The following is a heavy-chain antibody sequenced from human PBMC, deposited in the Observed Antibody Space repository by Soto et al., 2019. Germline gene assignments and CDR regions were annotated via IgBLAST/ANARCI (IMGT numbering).Heavy chain of an antibody. V-gene: IGHV4-34*01. CDR3: ARVMVRQLARPDYYYYYGMDV. CDR1: GGSISGYY. Sequence: SENLSLTYADYGGSISGYYWSWIRQPPGKGLEGIGEINHSGSTNYNPSLKSRVTISVATSKNQFSLKLSSVSAADTAVFYCARVMVRQLARPDYYYYYGMDVGGQGTTVTVSS. D-gene: IGHD6-6*01. CDR2: INHSGST. J-gene: IGHJ6*02.